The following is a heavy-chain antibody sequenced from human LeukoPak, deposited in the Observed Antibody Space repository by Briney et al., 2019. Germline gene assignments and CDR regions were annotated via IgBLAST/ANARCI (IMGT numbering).Heavy chain of an antibody. CDR2: IYPGDSDT. J-gene: IGHJ4*02. CDR3: ARQNDFRLDY. Sequence: GGSLRLSCKGSGYTFSSYWIGWVRQMPGKGLEWMGIIYPGDSDTRYSPSLQGQVTISVDTSIGTAYLQWSSLKASDTAIYYCARQNDFRLDYWGQGTLVTVSS. CDR1: GYTFSSYW. D-gene: IGHD3-3*01. V-gene: IGHV5-51*01.